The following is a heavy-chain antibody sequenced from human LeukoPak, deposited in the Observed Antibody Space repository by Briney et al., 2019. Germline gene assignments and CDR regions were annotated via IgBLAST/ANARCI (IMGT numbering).Heavy chain of an antibody. V-gene: IGHV1-69*05. CDR1: GGTFGSYA. CDR3: ARVVLGDYGNYYYYMDV. J-gene: IGHJ6*03. CDR2: IIPIFGTA. D-gene: IGHD4-17*01. Sequence: SVKVSCKASGGTFGSYAISWVRQAPGQGLEWMGRIIPIFGTANYAQKFQGRVTITTDESTSTAYMELSSLRSEDTAVYYCARVVLGDYGNYYYYMDVWGKGTTVTVSS.